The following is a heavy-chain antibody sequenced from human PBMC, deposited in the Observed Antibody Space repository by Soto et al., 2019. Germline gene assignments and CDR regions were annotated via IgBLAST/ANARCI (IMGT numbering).Heavy chain of an antibody. V-gene: IGHV6-1*01. CDR2: TYYRSRWYN. CDR1: GDSASSNSAA. D-gene: IGHD1-7*01. CDR3: AGTTSHQWYYMDV. J-gene: IGHJ6*03. Sequence: SQTLSLTCAISGDSASSNSAAWNWIRLSPSRGLEWLARTYYRSRWYNDYAVSVRSRITVNPDTSKNQFSLQLTPVTPEDTAVYYCAGTTSHQWYYMDVWGKGTTVTVSS.